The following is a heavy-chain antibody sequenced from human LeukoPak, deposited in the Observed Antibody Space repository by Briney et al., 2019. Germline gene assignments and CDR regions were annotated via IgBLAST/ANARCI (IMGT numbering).Heavy chain of an antibody. V-gene: IGHV3-48*01. Sequence: PGGSLRLSCAASGFTFSSNSMNWVRQAPGKGLEWVSYISGSRSTIYYADSVKGRFTISRDNAKNSLYLQMNSLRAEDTAVYYCARDCSGYDVRYCYYYMDVWGKGTAVSVSS. J-gene: IGHJ6*03. CDR3: ARDCSGYDVRYCYYYMDV. CDR2: ISGSRSTI. D-gene: IGHD5-12*01. CDR1: GFTFSSNS.